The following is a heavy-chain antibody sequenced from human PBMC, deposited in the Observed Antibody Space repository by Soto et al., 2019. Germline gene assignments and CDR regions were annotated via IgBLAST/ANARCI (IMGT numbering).Heavy chain of an antibody. CDR2: ISSSGSTI. Sequence: EVQLVESGGGLVQPGGSLRLSCAASGFTFSSYEMNWVRQAPGKGLEWVSYISSSGSTIYYADSVKGRFTISRDNAKNSLYLQMNILRAEDTAVYYCALGSSGWSRFDYWGQGTLVTVSS. CDR1: GFTFSSYE. CDR3: ALGSSGWSRFDY. V-gene: IGHV3-48*03. J-gene: IGHJ4*02. D-gene: IGHD6-19*01.